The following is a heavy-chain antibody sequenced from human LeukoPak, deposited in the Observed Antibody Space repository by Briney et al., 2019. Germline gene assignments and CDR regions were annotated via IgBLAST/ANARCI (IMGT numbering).Heavy chain of an antibody. D-gene: IGHD2-2*01. CDR2: MNPNSGNT. CDR3: ARLGGDGYCSSTSCFGINWFDP. CDR1: GYTLTSYD. Sequence: APVKVSCRASGYTLTSYDINWVRQATGQGLEWMGWMNPNSGNTGYAQKFQGRVTMTRNTSISTAYMELSSLRSEDTAVYYCARLGGDGYCSSTSCFGINWFDPWGQGTLVTVSS. V-gene: IGHV1-8*01. J-gene: IGHJ5*02.